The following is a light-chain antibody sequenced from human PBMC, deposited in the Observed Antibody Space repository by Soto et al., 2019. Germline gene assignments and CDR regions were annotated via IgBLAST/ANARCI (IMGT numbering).Light chain of an antibody. J-gene: IGKJ2*01. CDR1: QSVSSSH. CDR3: QHYGSSPRT. V-gene: IGKV3-20*01. CDR2: GAS. Sequence: EIVLTHSPGTLSLSPGESATISCRASQSVSSSHLAWYQQKPGQAPRLFMYGASNRATGIPDRFSGSGSGKYFILSISRLEPEDLAVYYCQHYGSSPRTFGQGTKREIK.